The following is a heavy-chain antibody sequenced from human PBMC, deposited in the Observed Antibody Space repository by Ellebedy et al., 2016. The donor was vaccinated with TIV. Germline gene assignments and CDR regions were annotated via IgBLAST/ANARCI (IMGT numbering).Heavy chain of an antibody. CDR1: GFTFSISG. J-gene: IGHJ4*02. CDR3: SRDGRKWSRVC. D-gene: IGHD2-15*01. V-gene: IGHV3-21*06. Sequence: GGSLRLXXAASGFTFSISGMTWVRQRPGKGLEWVATVSRGREAYYADPFKGRFFISRDNDLNSVFLQLNNLRVEDTAVYYCSRDGRKWSRVCWGQGTLVTVSS. CDR2: VSRGREA.